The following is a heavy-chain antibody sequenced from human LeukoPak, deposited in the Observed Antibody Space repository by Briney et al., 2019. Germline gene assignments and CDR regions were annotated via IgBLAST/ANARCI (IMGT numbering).Heavy chain of an antibody. CDR1: GGSISSGSYY. D-gene: IGHD3-10*01. CDR3: ATSVLPTAYFQH. J-gene: IGHJ1*01. CDR2: IYTSGST. V-gene: IGHV4-61*02. Sequence: SETLSLTCTVSGGSISSGSYYWSWIRQPAGKGLEWIGRIYTSGSTNYNPSLKSRVTISVDTSKNQFSLKLSSVTAADTAVYYCATSVLPTAYFQHWGQGTLVTVSS.